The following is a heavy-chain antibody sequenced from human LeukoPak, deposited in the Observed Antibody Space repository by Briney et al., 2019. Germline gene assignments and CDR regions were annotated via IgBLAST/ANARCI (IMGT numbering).Heavy chain of an antibody. CDR3: AKDSDSVLVTAIFDS. CDR2: ISGSGGGT. CDR1: GFSFSSYA. V-gene: IGHV3-23*01. D-gene: IGHD2-21*02. Sequence: GGSLRLSCAASGFSFSSYAMSWVRQAPGKGLEWVSGISGSGGGTAYEDSVKGCFTISRDNSKNTLFLHMNSLRAEDTAVYYCAKDSDSVLVTAIFDSWGQGSLVTVSS. J-gene: IGHJ4*02.